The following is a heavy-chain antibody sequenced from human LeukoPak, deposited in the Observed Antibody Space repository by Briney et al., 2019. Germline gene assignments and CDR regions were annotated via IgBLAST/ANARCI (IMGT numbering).Heavy chain of an antibody. Sequence: PGGSLRLSCSASGFTFSTYGMHWVRQAPGKGLEWVAIIWYDGSNKYYADSVKGRFTISRDKSKNTLYLQINSLRAEDTAVYYCAKNSGTNYYDTNGYFDYWGQGTLVTVSS. CDR2: IWYDGSNK. CDR3: AKNSGTNYYDTNGYFDY. V-gene: IGHV3-30*02. CDR1: GFTFSTYG. J-gene: IGHJ4*02. D-gene: IGHD3-22*01.